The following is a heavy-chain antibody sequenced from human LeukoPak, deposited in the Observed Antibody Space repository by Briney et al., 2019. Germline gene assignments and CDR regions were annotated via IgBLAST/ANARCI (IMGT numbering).Heavy chain of an antibody. CDR3: AKTLAGEALEYFQH. CDR2: ISGGGGST. D-gene: IGHD4-17*01. J-gene: IGHJ1*01. Sequence: PGGSLRLSCAASGFTFSSYAMSWVRQAPGKGLEWVSAISGGGGSTYYADSVKGRFTTSRDNSKNTLYLQMNSLRAEDTAVYYCAKTLAGEALEYFQHWGQGTLVTVSS. V-gene: IGHV3-23*01. CDR1: GFTFSSYA.